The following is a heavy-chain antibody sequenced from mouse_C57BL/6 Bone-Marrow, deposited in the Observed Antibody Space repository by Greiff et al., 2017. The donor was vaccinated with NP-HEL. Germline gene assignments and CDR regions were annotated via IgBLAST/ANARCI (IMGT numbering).Heavy chain of an antibody. J-gene: IGHJ4*01. Sequence: EVQLQQSGPELVKPGASVKISCKASGYTFTDYYMNWVKQSHGKSLEWIGDINPNNGGTSYNQKFKGKATLTVDKSSSTAYMELRSLTSEDSAVYYCARVGMELPLYYAMDYWGQGTSVTVSS. CDR2: INPNNGGT. D-gene: IGHD2-1*01. CDR1: GYTFTDYY. V-gene: IGHV1-26*01. CDR3: ARVGMELPLYYAMDY.